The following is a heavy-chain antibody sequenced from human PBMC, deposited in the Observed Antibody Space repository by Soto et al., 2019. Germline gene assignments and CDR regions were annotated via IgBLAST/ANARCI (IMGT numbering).Heavy chain of an antibody. CDR1: GFTFTSSA. V-gene: IGHV1-58*01. CDR3: AADGRRGTRYYYYYYGMDV. Sequence: SVKVCCKASGFTFTSSAVQWVRQARGQRLEWIGWIVVGSGNTNYAQKFQERVTITRDMSTSTAYMELSSLRSEDTAVYYCAADGRRGTRYYYYYYGMDVWGQGTTVTVSS. D-gene: IGHD3-10*01. J-gene: IGHJ6*02. CDR2: IVVGSGNT.